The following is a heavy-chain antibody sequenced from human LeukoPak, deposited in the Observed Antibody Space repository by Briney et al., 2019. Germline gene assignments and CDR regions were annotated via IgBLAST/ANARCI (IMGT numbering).Heavy chain of an antibody. Sequence: GGSLRLSCAASGFTFSSYAMSWVRQAPGKGLEWVSAISGSGGSTYYADSVKGRFTISRDNSKNSLYLQMNSLRAEDTAVYYCASPTYYDFWSGYYTPDYWGQGTLVTVSS. J-gene: IGHJ4*02. CDR1: GFTFSSYA. V-gene: IGHV3-23*01. CDR2: ISGSGGST. D-gene: IGHD3-3*01. CDR3: ASPTYYDFWSGYYTPDY.